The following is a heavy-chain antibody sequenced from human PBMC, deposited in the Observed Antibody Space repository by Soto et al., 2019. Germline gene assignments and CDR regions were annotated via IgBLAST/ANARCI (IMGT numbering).Heavy chain of an antibody. Sequence: SVKVSCKASGYTFTYRYLHWVRQAPGQALEWMGWITPFNGNTNYAQKFQDRVTMTRDRSTSTVYMELSSLRSEDTAVYYCARPCLSGYDSSGYDYWGQGTLVTVSS. V-gene: IGHV1-45*02. CDR2: ITPFNGNT. D-gene: IGHD3-22*01. J-gene: IGHJ4*02. CDR3: ARPCLSGYDSSGYDY. CDR1: GYTFTYRY.